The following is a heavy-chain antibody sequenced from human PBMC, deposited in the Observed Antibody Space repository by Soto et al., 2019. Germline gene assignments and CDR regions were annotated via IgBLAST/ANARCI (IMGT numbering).Heavy chain of an antibody. CDR2: ISGSGGST. Sequence: EVQLLESGGGLVQPGGSLRLSCAASGFTFSSYVMSWVRQAPGKGLEWVSAISGSGGSTYYADSVKGRFTISRDNSKNTLYLQMNSLRAEDTAVYYCAKLPSGYDSSGYYLDYWGQGTLVTVSS. CDR1: GFTFSSYV. CDR3: AKLPSGYDSSGYYLDY. V-gene: IGHV3-23*01. D-gene: IGHD3-22*01. J-gene: IGHJ4*02.